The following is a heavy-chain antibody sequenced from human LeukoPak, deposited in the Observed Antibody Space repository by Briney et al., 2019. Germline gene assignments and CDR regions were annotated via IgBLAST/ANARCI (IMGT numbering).Heavy chain of an antibody. Sequence: GGSLRLSCAASGFTFSSYSMNWVRQAPGKGLEWVSYISSSGSTIYYADSVKGRFTISRDNAKNSLYLQMNSLRAEDTAVYYCARVGGRGAFDIWGQGTMVTVSS. CDR3: ARVGGRGAFDI. CDR1: GFTFSSYS. V-gene: IGHV3-48*04. CDR2: ISSSGSTI. J-gene: IGHJ3*02.